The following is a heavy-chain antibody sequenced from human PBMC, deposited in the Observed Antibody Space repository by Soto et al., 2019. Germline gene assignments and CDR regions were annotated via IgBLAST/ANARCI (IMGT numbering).Heavy chain of an antibody. V-gene: IGHV3-15*01. Sequence: PGESLKISCAASGFTFSNAWMSWVRQAPGKGLEWVGRIKSKTDGGTTDYAAPVKGRFTISRDDSKNTLYLQMNSLKTEDTAVYYCTMDLGFLEWLIHPAWGQGTLVTVSS. CDR1: GFTFSNAW. CDR3: TMDLGFLEWLIHPA. D-gene: IGHD3-3*02. CDR2: IKSKTDGGTT. J-gene: IGHJ5*02.